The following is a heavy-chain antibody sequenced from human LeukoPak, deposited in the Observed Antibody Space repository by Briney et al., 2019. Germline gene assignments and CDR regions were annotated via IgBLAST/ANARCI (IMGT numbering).Heavy chain of an antibody. CDR1: GFTFSSYG. V-gene: IGHV3-30*18. Sequence: GGSLRLSCAASGFTFSSYGMHWVRQAPGKGLEWVAVISYDGSNKYYADSVKGRFTISRDNSKNTLYLQMNSLRAEDTAVYYCAKALEMATIVDFDYWGQGTLVTVSS. J-gene: IGHJ4*02. CDR3: AKALEMATIVDFDY. D-gene: IGHD5-24*01. CDR2: ISYDGSNK.